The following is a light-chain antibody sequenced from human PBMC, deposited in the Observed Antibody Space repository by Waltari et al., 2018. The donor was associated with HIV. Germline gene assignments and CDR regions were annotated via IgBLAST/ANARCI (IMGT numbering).Light chain of an antibody. Sequence: VLTQSPATLSVSPGDRVTLSCRASESVSSNLAWYQQKRGQAPRLVIYVASSRAAGIPGRFSGSGSGTEFTLTISSLQSEDFAVYYCQEYNNWPWTFGQGTKVEIK. CDR3: QEYNNWPWT. CDR1: ESVSSN. J-gene: IGKJ1*01. V-gene: IGKV3-15*01. CDR2: VAS.